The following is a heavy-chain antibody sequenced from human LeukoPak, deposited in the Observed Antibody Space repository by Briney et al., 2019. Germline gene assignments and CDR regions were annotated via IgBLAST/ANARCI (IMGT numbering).Heavy chain of an antibody. CDR2: IYNSGDTT. Sequence: GGSLRLSCAASGFTFSNHYMSWIRQAPGEGLEWVSYIYNSGDTTYYADSVKGRFTTSRDNAKNSGYLQMNSLRAEDTAVYYCARGHYGLDVWGQGTTVTVSS. CDR1: GFTFSNHY. J-gene: IGHJ6*02. CDR3: ARGHYGLDV. V-gene: IGHV3-11*01.